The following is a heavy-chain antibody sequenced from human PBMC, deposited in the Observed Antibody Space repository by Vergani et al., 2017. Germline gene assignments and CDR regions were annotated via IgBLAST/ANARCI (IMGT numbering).Heavy chain of an antibody. V-gene: IGHV3-23*01. D-gene: IGHD2-15*01. J-gene: IGHJ4*02. CDR2: ISGSVGNT. Sequence: EVQLLESGGGLVQPGGSLRLSCAASGFTFYNYAMTWVRQAPGKGLEWVAGISGSVGNTYYADYVKGRFTISRDNSKATVSLQMNSLRAEDTAVYYCATGGXCSGDRCYRHFEFWGQGTLLTVSS. CDR3: ATGGXCSGDRCYRHFEF. CDR1: GFTFYNYA.